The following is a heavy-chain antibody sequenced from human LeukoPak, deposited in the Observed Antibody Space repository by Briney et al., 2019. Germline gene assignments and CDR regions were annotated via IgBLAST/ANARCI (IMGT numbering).Heavy chain of an antibody. CDR3: ARQFGYSSSWYRWFDP. CDR1: GGSISSYY. D-gene: IGHD6-13*01. V-gene: IGHV4-4*07. CDR2: IYTSGST. Sequence: SETLSLTCTVSGGSISSYYWSWIRQPAGKGLEWIGRIYTSGSTNYNPSLKSRVTMSVDTSKNQFSLKLSSVTAADTAVYYCARQFGYSSSWYRWFDPWGQGTLVTVSS. J-gene: IGHJ5*02.